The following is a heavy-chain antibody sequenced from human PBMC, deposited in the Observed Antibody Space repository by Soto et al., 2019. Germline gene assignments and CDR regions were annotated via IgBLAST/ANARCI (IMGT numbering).Heavy chain of an antibody. Sequence: PSGTLSLTCAVYGGSFSGYYWGWLRQPPGKGLEWIGSIYHGGSTYYNPSLNSRVTLSIDMTNNHVSLILNSVTAADTAVYYCARVGPWVPYYYDSSPYTFENWFDPWGQGTLVTVSS. CDR1: GGSFSGYY. V-gene: IGHV4-38-2*01. CDR3: ARVGPWVPYYYDSSPYTFENWFDP. CDR2: IYHGGST. J-gene: IGHJ5*02. D-gene: IGHD3-22*01.